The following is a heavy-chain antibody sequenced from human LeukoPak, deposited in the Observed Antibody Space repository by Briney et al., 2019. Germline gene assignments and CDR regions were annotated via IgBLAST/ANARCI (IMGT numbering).Heavy chain of an antibody. CDR1: GGSISSYY. CDR2: IYTSGST. Sequence: SETLSLTCTVSGGSISSYYWSWIRQPAGKGLEWIGRIYTSGSTNYNPSLKSRVTMSVDTSKNQSSLKLSSVTAADTAVYYCARGRVRYCSGGSCYYMDVWGKGTTVTVSS. CDR3: ARGRVRYCSGGSCYYMDV. V-gene: IGHV4-4*07. J-gene: IGHJ6*03. D-gene: IGHD2-15*01.